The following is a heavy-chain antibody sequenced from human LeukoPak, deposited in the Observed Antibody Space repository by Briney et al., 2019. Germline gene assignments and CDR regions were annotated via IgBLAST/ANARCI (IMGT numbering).Heavy chain of an antibody. J-gene: IGHJ4*02. D-gene: IGHD3-22*01. V-gene: IGHV3-15*01. CDR2: IKRKTDGGTT. CDR3: TTGKTYDSSGYYTRF. CDR1: GFIFSNAW. Sequence: RSGGSLRLSCAASGFIFSNAWMSWVRQAPGKGLEWVGRIKRKTDGGTTGYAAPVKGRFTISRDDSKNTLYLQMNSLKTEDTAVYYCTTGKTYDSSGYYTRFWGQGTLVTVSS.